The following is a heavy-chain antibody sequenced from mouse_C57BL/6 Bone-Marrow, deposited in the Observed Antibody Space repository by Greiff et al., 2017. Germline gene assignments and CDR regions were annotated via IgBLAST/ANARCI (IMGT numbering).Heavy chain of an antibody. Sequence: EVKLVESGGGLVQPGGSLSLSCAASGFTFTDYYMSWVRQPPGKALEWLGFIRNKANGYPTEYSASVKGRFTNSRDNSQSILYLQMNALRAEDNATYYCARSVANWPYFDYWGQGTTLTVAS. CDR3: ARSVANWPYFDY. CDR2: IRNKANGYPT. V-gene: IGHV7-3*01. D-gene: IGHD1-1*02. CDR1: GFTFTDYY. J-gene: IGHJ2*01.